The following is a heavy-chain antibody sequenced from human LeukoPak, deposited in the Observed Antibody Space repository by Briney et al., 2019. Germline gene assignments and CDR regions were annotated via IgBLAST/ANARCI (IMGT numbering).Heavy chain of an antibody. CDR2: ISSSGSTT. J-gene: IGHJ4*02. CDR3: ARATTLLDY. Sequence: GGSLRLSCAASGFTFSSYTMNWVRQAPGKGLEWVSYISSSGSTTCYADSVKGRFTISRDNAKNSLYLQMNSLRDEDTAVYYCARATTLLDYWGQGTLVTVSS. D-gene: IGHD1-26*01. V-gene: IGHV3-48*02. CDR1: GFTFSSYT.